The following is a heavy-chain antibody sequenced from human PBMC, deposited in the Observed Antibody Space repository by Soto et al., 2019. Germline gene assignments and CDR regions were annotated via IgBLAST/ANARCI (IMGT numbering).Heavy chain of an antibody. CDR2: VIPILARS. Sequence: QVKLVQSGAEVRKPGSSVKVSCTASGGTFSSYTINWVRQAPGQGPEWMGRVIPILARSNYAQKFQGRVTITADQSTSTAYMYLSSLRSEDTALYYCATNYGSGSTHFDYWGQGTLVTVSS. J-gene: IGHJ4*02. D-gene: IGHD3-10*01. CDR1: GGTFSSYT. V-gene: IGHV1-69*02. CDR3: ATNYGSGSTHFDY.